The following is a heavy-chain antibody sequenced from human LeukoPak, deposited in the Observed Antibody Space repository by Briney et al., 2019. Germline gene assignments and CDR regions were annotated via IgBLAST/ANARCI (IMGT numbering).Heavy chain of an antibody. CDR2: IIGSGGST. J-gene: IGHJ4*02. CDR3: AIIQLWSSQIDY. D-gene: IGHD5-18*01. Sequence: GGSLRLSCAASGFTFSSDAMTWVRQAPGKGLEWVSAIIGSGGSTYYADSVTGRFTISRGNSKNMMYLQMNSLRAEDTAVYYCAIIQLWSSQIDYWGQGTLVTVSS. CDR1: GFTFSSDA. V-gene: IGHV3-23*01.